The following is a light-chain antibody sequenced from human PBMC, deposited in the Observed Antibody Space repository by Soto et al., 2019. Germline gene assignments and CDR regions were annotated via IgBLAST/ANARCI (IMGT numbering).Light chain of an antibody. V-gene: IGLV6-57*04. Sequence: NFMLTQPHSVSESPGKTVTVSCTRSSGRIVSNFVQWYQQRPGSAPTTVIYEDNQRPSGVPDRFSGAIDSSSNSASLTISGLKTEDEADYYCQSLHSSAVIFGGGTKLTVL. CDR3: QSLHSSAVI. CDR1: SGRIVSNF. J-gene: IGLJ2*01. CDR2: EDN.